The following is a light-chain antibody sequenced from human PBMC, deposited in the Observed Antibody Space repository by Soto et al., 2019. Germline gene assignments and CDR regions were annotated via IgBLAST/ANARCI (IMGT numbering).Light chain of an antibody. Sequence: EIVMTQSPATLSVSPGERATLSCRASQSVSSNLAWYQQKPGQAPRLLIYGASTRATGIPARFSGSGSGTEFPLTISSLQSEDFAVSYCQPYNNCPTFGPGTNVDIK. V-gene: IGKV3-15*01. CDR3: QPYNNCPT. CDR2: GAS. CDR1: QSVSSN. J-gene: IGKJ3*01.